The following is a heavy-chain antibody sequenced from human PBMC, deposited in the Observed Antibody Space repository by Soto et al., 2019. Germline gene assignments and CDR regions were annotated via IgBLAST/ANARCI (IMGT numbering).Heavy chain of an antibody. Sequence: XETLSLTCAVYGGSFSGYYWSWIRQPPGKGLEWIGEINHSGSTNYNPSLKSRVTISVDTSKNQFSLKLSSVTAADTAVYYCARERVVTEYYYYYAMDVWGQGTTVTVSS. CDR3: ARERVVTEYYYYYAMDV. CDR2: INHSGST. J-gene: IGHJ6*02. CDR1: GGSFSGYY. V-gene: IGHV4-34*01. D-gene: IGHD3-3*01.